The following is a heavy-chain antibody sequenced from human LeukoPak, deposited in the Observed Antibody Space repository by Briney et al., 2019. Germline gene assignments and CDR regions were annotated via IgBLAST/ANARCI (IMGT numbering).Heavy chain of an antibody. J-gene: IGHJ4*02. D-gene: IGHD3-22*01. V-gene: IGHV4-61*01. CDR2: IYYSGST. Sequence: SETLSLTCTVLGDSVSSGNYYWSWIRQPPGKGLEWIGYIYYSGSTNYNPSLKSRVTISVDTSKNQFSLKLSSVTAADTAVYYCARDPSGYFNYWGQGTLATVSS. CDR3: ARDPSGYFNY. CDR1: GDSVSSGNYY.